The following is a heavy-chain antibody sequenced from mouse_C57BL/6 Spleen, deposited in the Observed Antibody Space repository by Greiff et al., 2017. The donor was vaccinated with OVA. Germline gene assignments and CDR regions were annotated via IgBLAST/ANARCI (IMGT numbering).Heavy chain of an antibody. V-gene: IGHV5-12*01. J-gene: IGHJ4*01. CDR1: GFTFSDYY. CDR3: ARHGYEGAMDY. Sequence: EVKVVESGGGLVQPGGSLKLSCAASGFTFSDYYMYWVRQTPEKRLEWVAYISNGGGSTYYPDTVKGRFTISRDNAKNTLYLQMSRLKSEDTAMYYCARHGYEGAMDYWGQGTSVTVSS. CDR2: ISNGGGST. D-gene: IGHD2-3*01.